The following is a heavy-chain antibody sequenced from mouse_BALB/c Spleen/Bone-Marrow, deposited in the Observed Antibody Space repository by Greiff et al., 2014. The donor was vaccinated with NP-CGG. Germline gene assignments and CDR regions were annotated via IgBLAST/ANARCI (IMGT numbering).Heavy chain of an antibody. V-gene: IGHV3-2*02. Sequence: EVQLQQSGPGLMKPSQSLSLTCTVTGYSITSDYAWNWIRQFPGNKLEWMGYISYSGSTSYNPSLKSRISITRDTSKNQFFLQLNSVTTEDTATYYCARYYGSSYYAMDYWGQGTSVTVSS. CDR1: GYSITSDYA. D-gene: IGHD1-1*01. CDR3: ARYYGSSYYAMDY. CDR2: ISYSGST. J-gene: IGHJ4*01.